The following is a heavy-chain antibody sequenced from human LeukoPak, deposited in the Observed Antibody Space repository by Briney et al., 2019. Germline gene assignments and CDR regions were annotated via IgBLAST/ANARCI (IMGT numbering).Heavy chain of an antibody. V-gene: IGHV3-21*01. CDR2: ISSRSSYI. Sequence: PGGSLRLSCAASGFTFSSYAMSWLRQAPGKGLEWVSSISSRSSYIDYAGSLKGRFTISRDNDKNSLYLQMNSLRAEDTAVYYCARDPERRDGYKPHNWFDPWGQGTLVTVSS. J-gene: IGHJ5*02. CDR1: GFTFSSYA. CDR3: ARDPERRDGYKPHNWFDP. D-gene: IGHD5-24*01.